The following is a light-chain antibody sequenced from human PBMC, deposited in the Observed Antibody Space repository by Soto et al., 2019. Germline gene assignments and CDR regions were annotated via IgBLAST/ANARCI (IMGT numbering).Light chain of an antibody. CDR1: QSVSNSF. Sequence: DIVLTQSPATLSLSPGERATLSCGASQSVSNSFLAWYQQKPGLAPRLLICDAYNRATGIPARFSGSGPGAAFPLTISRLAPADYEVYYCCQHGSWPLSFGGGTKVEIK. CDR3: CQHGSWPLS. J-gene: IGKJ4*01. CDR2: DAY. V-gene: IGKV3D-20*01.